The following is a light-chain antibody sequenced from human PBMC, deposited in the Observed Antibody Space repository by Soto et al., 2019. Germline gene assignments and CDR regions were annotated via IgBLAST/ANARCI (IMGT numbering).Light chain of an antibody. CDR3: QQRSNWPRT. CDR1: QSVSSY. Sequence: EIVLTQSPATLSLSPGERATLSCRASQSVSSYLAWYQQKPGQAPRLLIFDASSRATGIPARFSSSGSGTDFTLTISSLEPEDFAVYYCQQRSNWPRTFGQGTKVDIK. J-gene: IGKJ1*01. V-gene: IGKV3-11*01. CDR2: DAS.